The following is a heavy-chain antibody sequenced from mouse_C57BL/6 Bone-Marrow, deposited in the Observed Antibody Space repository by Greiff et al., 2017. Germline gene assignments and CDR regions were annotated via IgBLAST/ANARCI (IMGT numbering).Heavy chain of an antibody. J-gene: IGHJ2*01. CDR1: GYTFTDYY. CDR3: ATRIYYYGSSDY. CDR2: INPNNGGT. V-gene: IGHV1-26*01. Sequence: EVQLQQSGPELVKPGASVKISCKASGYTFTDYYMNWVKQSHGKSLEWLGDINPNNGGTSYNQKFKGKATLTVDKSSSTAYMELRSLTSDDSAVYYCATRIYYYGSSDYWGQGTTLTVSS. D-gene: IGHD1-1*01.